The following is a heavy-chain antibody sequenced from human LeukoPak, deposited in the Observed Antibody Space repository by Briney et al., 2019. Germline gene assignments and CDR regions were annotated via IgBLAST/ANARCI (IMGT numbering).Heavy chain of an antibody. CDR3: AKDLDASHSGLYFDH. CDR2: ITRSGSST. D-gene: IGHD6-19*01. J-gene: IGHJ4*02. V-gene: IGHV3-23*01. CDR1: GFTFKSYS. Sequence: GGSLRLSCAASGFTFKSYSMNWVRQAPGKGLEWVSSITRSGSSTYYADSVKGRYTISRDDSKNKVYLQMNSLRAEDPAGYSCAKDLDASHSGLYFDHWGQGTLVTVSA.